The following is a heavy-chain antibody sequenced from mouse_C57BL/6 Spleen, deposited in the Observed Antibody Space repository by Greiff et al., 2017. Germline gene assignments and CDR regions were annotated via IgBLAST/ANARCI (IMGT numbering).Heavy chain of an antibody. V-gene: IGHV1-18*01. D-gene: IGHD1-1*01. CDR1: GYTFTDYN. CDR2: INPNTGGT. J-gene: IGHJ4*01. Sequence: VQLQQSGPELVKPGASVKIPCKASGYTFTDYNMDWVKQSHGKSLEWIGDINPNTGGTIYNQKFKGKATLTVDKSSSTAYMELRSLTSEDTAVYYCARGIDYYGSYAMDYWCQGTSVTVSS. CDR3: ARGIDYYGSYAMDY.